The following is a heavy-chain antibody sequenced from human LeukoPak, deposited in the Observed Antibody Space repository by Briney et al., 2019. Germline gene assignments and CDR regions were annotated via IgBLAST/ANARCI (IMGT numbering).Heavy chain of an antibody. J-gene: IGHJ6*02. Sequence: ASVKVSCKASGYTFTSYGISWVRQAPGQGLEWMGGIIPIFGTANYAQKFQGRVTITADESTSTAYMELSSLRSEDTAVYYCARDSSYDSSGYYDVDYYYGMDVWGQGTTVTVSS. CDR1: GYTFTSYG. V-gene: IGHV1-69*13. CDR2: IIPIFGTA. CDR3: ARDSSYDSSGYYDVDYYYGMDV. D-gene: IGHD3-22*01.